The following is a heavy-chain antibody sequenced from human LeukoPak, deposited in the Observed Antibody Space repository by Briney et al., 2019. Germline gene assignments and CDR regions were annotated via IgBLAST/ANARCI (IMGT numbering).Heavy chain of an antibody. CDR3: ARDPGFRGSSSLRVLVNYFDY. CDR1: GYTFTSYY. Sequence: GASVKVSCKASGYTFTSYYMHWVRQAPGQGLEWMGIINPSGGSTSYAQKFQGRVTMTRDMSTSTVYMELSSLRSEDTAVYYCARDPGFRGSSSLRVLVNYFDYWGQGTLVTVSS. J-gene: IGHJ4*02. CDR2: INPSGGST. V-gene: IGHV1-46*01. D-gene: IGHD6-13*01.